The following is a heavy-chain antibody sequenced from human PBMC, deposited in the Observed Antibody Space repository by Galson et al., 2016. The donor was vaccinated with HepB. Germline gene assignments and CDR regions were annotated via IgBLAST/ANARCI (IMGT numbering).Heavy chain of an antibody. V-gene: IGHV3-7*03. CDR1: GFTFSGYW. D-gene: IGHD1-26*01. CDR2: IKQDGSEK. Sequence: SLRLSCAASGFTFSGYWMTWVRQAPGKGLEWVANIKQDGSEKYYVDSVNGRFTISRDNAKNSVYLQMNSLRPDDTAVYYCVRTVSVGARPGHHHDHWGQGTVVTVSS. J-gene: IGHJ4*02. CDR3: VRTVSVGARPGHHHDH.